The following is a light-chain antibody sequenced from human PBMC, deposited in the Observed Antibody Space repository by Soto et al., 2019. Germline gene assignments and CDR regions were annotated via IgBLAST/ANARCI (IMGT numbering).Light chain of an antibody. V-gene: IGKV1-5*03. J-gene: IGKJ4*01. Sequence: DVQMTQSPSTLSASAGDSVTITCRASQSISSWVAWYQHKPGKAPNLLIYKASSLGSGVPSKFSGSGSGTEFTLIISSLQPDDSATYYCQQYNDYSLAFGGGTKVDIK. CDR1: QSISSW. CDR3: QQYNDYSLA. CDR2: KAS.